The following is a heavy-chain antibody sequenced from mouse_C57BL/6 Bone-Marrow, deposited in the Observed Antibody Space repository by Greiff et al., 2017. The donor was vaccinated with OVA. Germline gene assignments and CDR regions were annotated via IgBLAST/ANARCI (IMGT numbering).Heavy chain of an antibody. CDR1: GYSITSGYY. CDR2: ISYDGSN. D-gene: IGHD1-1*01. CDR3: ARDDYGSSFFDY. V-gene: IGHV3-6*01. J-gene: IGHJ2*01. Sequence: EVHLVESGPGLVKPSQSLSLTCSVTGYSITSGYYWNWIRQFPGNKLEWMGYISYDGSNNYNPSLKNRISITRDTSKNQFFLKLNSVTTEDTATYYCARDDYGSSFFDYWGQGTTLTVSS.